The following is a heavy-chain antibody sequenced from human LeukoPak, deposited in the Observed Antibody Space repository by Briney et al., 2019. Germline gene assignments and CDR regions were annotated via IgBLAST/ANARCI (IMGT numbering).Heavy chain of an antibody. D-gene: IGHD2-2*01. CDR3: ARQKCTSTSCLTKNAFDI. J-gene: IGHJ3*02. CDR2: IYTSGST. CDR1: GGSFSGYY. Sequence: SETLSLTCAVYGGSFSGYYWSWIRQPPGKGLEWIGYIYTSGSTNYNPSLKSRVTISVDTSKNQFSLDLSSVTAADTAVYYCARQKCTSTSCLTKNAFDIWGQGTMVTVSS. V-gene: IGHV4-4*09.